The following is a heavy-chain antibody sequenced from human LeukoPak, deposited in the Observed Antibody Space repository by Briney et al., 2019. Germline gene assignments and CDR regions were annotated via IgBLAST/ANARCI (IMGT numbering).Heavy chain of an antibody. CDR2: IYYSGTT. CDR1: GGSISSSDSY. D-gene: IGHD6-19*01. CDR3: ARELYSSGWFGNYYYYMDV. J-gene: IGHJ6*03. Sequence: SETLSLTCTVSGGSISSSDSYWGWIRQPPGKGLEWIGNIYYSGTTYYNPSLKSRVTISVDTSKNHFSLKLSSVTAADTAVYYCARELYSSGWFGNYYYYMDVWGKGTTVTVSS. V-gene: IGHV4-39*07.